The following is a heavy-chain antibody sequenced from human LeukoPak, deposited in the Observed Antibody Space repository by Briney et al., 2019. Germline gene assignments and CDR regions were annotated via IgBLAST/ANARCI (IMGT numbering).Heavy chain of an antibody. Sequence: GGSLRLSCAASGFAVSSNHMNWVRQAPGKGLEWVSVIYSDGRTYYADSVKGRFTISRDISKNTLFLQMTSLRAEDTAVYYCAKVKGWYGEGYFDYWGQGTLVTVSS. CDR1: GFAVSSNH. D-gene: IGHD3-10*01. CDR3: AKVKGWYGEGYFDY. J-gene: IGHJ4*02. V-gene: IGHV3-53*01. CDR2: IYSDGRT.